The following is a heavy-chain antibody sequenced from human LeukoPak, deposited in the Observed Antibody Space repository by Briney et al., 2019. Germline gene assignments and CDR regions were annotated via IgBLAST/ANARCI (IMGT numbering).Heavy chain of an antibody. CDR3: ARALYDFWSGYTLDY. D-gene: IGHD3-3*01. Sequence: GGSLRLSCAASGFTFSSYAMSWVRQAPGKGLEWVSVIYSGGSTYYADSVKGRFTISRDNSKNTLYLQMNSLGAEDTAVYYCARALYDFWSGYTLDYWGQGTLVTVSS. J-gene: IGHJ4*02. CDR2: IYSGGST. CDR1: GFTFSSYA. V-gene: IGHV3-66*02.